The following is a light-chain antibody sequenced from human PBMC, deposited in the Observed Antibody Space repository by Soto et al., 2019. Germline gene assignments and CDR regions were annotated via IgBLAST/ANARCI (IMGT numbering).Light chain of an antibody. J-gene: IGKJ1*01. CDR3: QQYYSPWT. V-gene: IGKV4-1*01. CDR2: WAS. Sequence: DIVMTQSPDSLAVSLGERATINCKSSQSVLYNSSNKNYLAWYQQKPGQPPKLLIYWASTRESGVPDRFSGSGSGTDFTLTISSLQAEDVAVYYCQQYYSPWTFGQGTKVEIK. CDR1: QSVLYNSSNKNY.